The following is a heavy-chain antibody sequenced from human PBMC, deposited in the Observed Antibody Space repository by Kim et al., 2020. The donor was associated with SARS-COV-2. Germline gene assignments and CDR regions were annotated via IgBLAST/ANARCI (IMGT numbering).Heavy chain of an antibody. J-gene: IGHJ4*02. Sequence: ASVKVSCKASGYTFTNNAISWVRQAPGQGLEWMGWINTDTGNPTHAQAFTRRFVFSVDTSVTTAYLQISSLEAEDTALYYCARVIWGTYRYTDYWGQGTLVTVAS. D-gene: IGHD3-16*02. V-gene: IGHV7-4-1*02. CDR1: GYTFTNNA. CDR2: INTDTGNP. CDR3: ARVIWGTYRYTDY.